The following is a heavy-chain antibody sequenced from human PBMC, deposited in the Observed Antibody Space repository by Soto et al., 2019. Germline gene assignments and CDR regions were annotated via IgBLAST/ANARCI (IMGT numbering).Heavy chain of an antibody. Sequence: AYVKVSCKASGYTFTSYDINWVRQATGQGLEWMGWMNPNSGNTGYAQKFQGRVTMTRNTSISTAYMELSSLRSEDTAVYYWARGLLPQEAFDTWGQGTMVTVSS. CDR1: GYTFTSYD. J-gene: IGHJ3*02. V-gene: IGHV1-8*01. CDR3: ARGLLPQEAFDT. CDR2: MNPNSGNT.